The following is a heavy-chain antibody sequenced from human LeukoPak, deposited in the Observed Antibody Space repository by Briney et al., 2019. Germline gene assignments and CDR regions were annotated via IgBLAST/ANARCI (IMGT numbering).Heavy chain of an antibody. CDR2: ISGSGGST. CDR3: AKVIREVDMSHDY. J-gene: IGHJ4*02. V-gene: IGHV3-23*01. Sequence: GGSLRLPCAASGFTFSSYAMSWVRQAPGKGPEWVSAISGSGGSTYYADSVKGRFTISRDNSKNTLYLQMNSLRVEDTAVYYCAKVIREVDMSHDYWGQGALVTVSS. D-gene: IGHD5-24*01. CDR1: GFTFSSYA.